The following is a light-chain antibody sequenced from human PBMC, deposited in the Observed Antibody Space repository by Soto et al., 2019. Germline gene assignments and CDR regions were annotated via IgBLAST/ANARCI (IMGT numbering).Light chain of an antibody. CDR1: SSDVGGYNY. CDR3: SSYTSSSTRV. CDR2: DVS. Sequence: QSALTQPASVCGSPGQSITISCTGTSSDVGGYNYLSWYQHHPGKAPKLMIYDVSDRPSGVSNRFSGSKSGNTASLTISGLQTEDEADYYCSSYTSSSTRVFGTGTKLTVL. J-gene: IGLJ1*01. V-gene: IGLV2-14*03.